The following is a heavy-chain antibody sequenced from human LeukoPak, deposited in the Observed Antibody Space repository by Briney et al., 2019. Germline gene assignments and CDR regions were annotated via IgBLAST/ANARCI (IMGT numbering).Heavy chain of an antibody. CDR1: GGSISSSSYY. D-gene: IGHD4-17*01. V-gene: IGHV4-39*01. Sequence: PSETLSLTCTVSGGSISSSSYYWGWIRQPPGKGLEWIGSIYYSGSTYYNPSLKSRVTISVDTSKNQFSLKLSSVTAADTAVYYCARRVIDYGDYQKGAFDIWGQGTMVTVSS. CDR3: ARRVIDYGDYQKGAFDI. CDR2: IYYSGST. J-gene: IGHJ3*02.